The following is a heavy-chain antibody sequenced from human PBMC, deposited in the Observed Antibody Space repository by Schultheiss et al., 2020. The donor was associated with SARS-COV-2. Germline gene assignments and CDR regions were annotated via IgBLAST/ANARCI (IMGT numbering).Heavy chain of an antibody. CDR3: ARPNGAAAGTLAEFDY. CDR2: MNPNSGNT. CDR1: GYTFTSYD. J-gene: IGHJ4*02. D-gene: IGHD6-13*01. V-gene: IGHV1-8*01. Sequence: ASVKVSCKASGYTFTSYDINWVRQATGQGLEWMGWMNPNSGNTGYAQKFQGRVTMTRNTSISTAYMELRSLRSDDTAVYYCARPNGAAAGTLAEFDYWGQGTLVTVSS.